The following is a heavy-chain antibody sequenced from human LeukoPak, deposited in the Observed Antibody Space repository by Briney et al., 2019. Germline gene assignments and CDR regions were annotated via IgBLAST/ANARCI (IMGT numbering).Heavy chain of an antibody. CDR2: IKQDGSEK. V-gene: IGHV3-7*01. D-gene: IGHD3-22*01. CDR3: ARDLRRYDSSGYYTPDFDY. CDR1: GFTFSSYW. Sequence: GGSLRLSCAASGFTFSSYWMSWVRQAPGKGLEWVANIKQDGSEKYYVDSVKGRFTISRDNAKNSLYLQMNSLSAEYTAVYYCARDLRRYDSSGYYTPDFDYWGQGTLVTVSS. J-gene: IGHJ4*02.